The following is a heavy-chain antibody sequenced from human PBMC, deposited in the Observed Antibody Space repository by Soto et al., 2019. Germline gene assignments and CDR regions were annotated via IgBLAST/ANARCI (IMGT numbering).Heavy chain of an antibody. Sequence: QVQLQESGPGLVKPSGTLSLTCAVSSGSISSSNWWSWVRQPPGKGLEWIGEIYHSGSTNYNPSLKSRDTISVDKSKNQFSLKLSSVTAADTAVYYCAREAYYDFWSGRSYFYMDVWGKGTTVTVSS. D-gene: IGHD3-3*01. V-gene: IGHV4-4*02. CDR2: IYHSGST. CDR3: AREAYYDFWSGRSYFYMDV. CDR1: SGSISSSNW. J-gene: IGHJ6*03.